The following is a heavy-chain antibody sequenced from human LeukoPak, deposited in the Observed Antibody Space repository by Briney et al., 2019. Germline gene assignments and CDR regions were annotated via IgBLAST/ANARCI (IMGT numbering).Heavy chain of an antibody. CDR2: IYYSGST. V-gene: IGHV4-59*01. Sequence: SKTLSLTCTVSGGTISSYYWSWIRQPPGKGLEWIGYIYYSGSTNYNPSLKSRVTISVDTSKNQFSLKLSSVTAADTAVYYCARWLGNGFDMWGQGTVVTVSS. CDR1: GGTISSYY. J-gene: IGHJ3*02. CDR3: ARWLGNGFDM. D-gene: IGHD3-22*01.